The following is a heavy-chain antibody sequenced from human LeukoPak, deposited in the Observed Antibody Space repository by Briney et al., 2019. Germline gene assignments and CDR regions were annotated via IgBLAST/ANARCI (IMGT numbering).Heavy chain of an antibody. CDR1: GGTFSSYA. J-gene: IGHJ6*04. V-gene: IGHV1-69*05. CDR2: IIPIFGTA. D-gene: IGHD5-18*01. CDR3: ARDLYSYGYV. Sequence: AAVKVSCKASGGTFSSYATSWVRQAPGPGLEWMGVIIPIFGTANYAQKFQGRVTITTDESTSTAYMELSSLRAEDTAVYYCARDLYSYGYVWGKGTTVTVSS.